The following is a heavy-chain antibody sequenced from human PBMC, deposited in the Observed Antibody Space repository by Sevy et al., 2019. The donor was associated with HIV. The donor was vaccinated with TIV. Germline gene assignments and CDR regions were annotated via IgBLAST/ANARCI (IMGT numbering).Heavy chain of an antibody. J-gene: IGHJ6*02. CDR3: ARDLCTGGVCPRWGYYYYGMDV. Sequence: GGSLRLSCAASGFMFSTYSMNWVRQAPGKGLEWVPSVSSSITYIYYADSVKGRFTSSRDNAKNSLYLQMNSLRAEDTAVYYCARDLCTGGVCPRWGYYYYGMDVWGQGTTVTVSS. CDR2: VSSSITYI. CDR1: GFMFSTYS. V-gene: IGHV3-21*01. D-gene: IGHD2-8*02.